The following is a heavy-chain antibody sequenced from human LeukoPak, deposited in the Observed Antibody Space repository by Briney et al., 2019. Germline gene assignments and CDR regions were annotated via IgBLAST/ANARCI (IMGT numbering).Heavy chain of an antibody. D-gene: IGHD2-21*02. V-gene: IGHV3-7*01. J-gene: IGHJ3*02. CDR2: IKQDGSEK. Sequence: PGGSLRLSCAASGFTFSSYWMSWVRQAPGKGLEWVANIKQDGSEKYYVDSVKGRFTISRDNAKNSLYLQMNSLRAEDTAVYYCARGSVAYCGGDCYHDAFDIWGQGTMVTVSS. CDR1: GFTFSSYW. CDR3: ARGSVAYCGGDCYHDAFDI.